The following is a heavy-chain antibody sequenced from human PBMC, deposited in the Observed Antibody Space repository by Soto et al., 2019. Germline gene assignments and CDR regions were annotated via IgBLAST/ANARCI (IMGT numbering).Heavy chain of an antibody. V-gene: IGHV1-18*01. CDR3: ARAGVVTPLDASDI. CDR2: ISAYNGNT. D-gene: IGHD3-22*01. CDR1: GYTFTSYG. J-gene: IGHJ3*02. Sequence: QVQLVQSGAEVKKPGASVKVSCKASGYTFTSYGINWVRQAPGQGLEWKGWISAYNGNTHYAQNLQDRVTMTTDTSTTTAYMELRSLRSDDTAVYYCARAGVVTPLDASDIWGQGTMVTVSS.